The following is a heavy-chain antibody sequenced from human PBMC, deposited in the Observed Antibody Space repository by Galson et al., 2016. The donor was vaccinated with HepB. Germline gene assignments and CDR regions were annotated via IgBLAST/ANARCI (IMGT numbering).Heavy chain of an antibody. J-gene: IGHJ4*02. CDR3: ARAVHGSGSYWDK. CDR1: GFRFGSYG. CDR2: IPLDGSNK. Sequence: SLRLSCAASGFRFGSYGMHWVRQAPGKGLEWVAYIPLDGSNKYYRDSVKGRFTISRDNSKNTVYLHLNSLRAEETAVYYCARAVHGSGSYWDKWGQGTLVAVSS. V-gene: IGHV3-30*03. D-gene: IGHD3-10*01.